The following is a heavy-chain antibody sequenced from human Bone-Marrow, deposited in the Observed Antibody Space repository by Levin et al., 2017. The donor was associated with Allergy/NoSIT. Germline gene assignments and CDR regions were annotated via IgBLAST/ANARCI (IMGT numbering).Heavy chain of an antibody. CDR1: GGTFSSYA. V-gene: IGHV1-69*01. J-gene: IGHJ5*02. CDR3: ARDVTYYAVHRWFDP. CDR2: IIPIFGTA. Sequence: PGESLKISCKASGGTFSSYAISWVRQAPGQGLEWMGGIIPIFGTANYAQKFQGRVTITADESTSTAYMELSSLRSEDTAVYYCARDVTYYAVHRWFDPWGQGTLVTVSS. D-gene: IGHD3-10*01.